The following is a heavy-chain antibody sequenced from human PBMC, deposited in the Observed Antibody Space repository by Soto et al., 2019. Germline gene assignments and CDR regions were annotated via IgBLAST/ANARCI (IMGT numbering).Heavy chain of an antibody. Sequence: LRLSCAASGFTFSTYSTNWVRQAPGKGLEWVTYIASSSGATHYADSVKGRFTISRDNAKNSLYLQMNSLRDEDSAVYYCARDTGPRAFPYYYGMDLWGQGTTVTVSS. V-gene: IGHV3-48*02. CDR2: IASSSGAT. CDR1: GFTFSTYS. D-gene: IGHD3-3*02. J-gene: IGHJ6*02. CDR3: ARDTGPRAFPYYYGMDL.